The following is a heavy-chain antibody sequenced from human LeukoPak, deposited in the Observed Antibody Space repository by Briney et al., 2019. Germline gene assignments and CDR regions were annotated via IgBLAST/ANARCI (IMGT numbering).Heavy chain of an antibody. CDR1: GYTFTNYG. CDR3: ARARGVYSCSWYNDY. J-gene: IGHJ4*02. CDR2: ISAYNGDT. V-gene: IGHV1-18*01. Sequence: GASVKVSCKASGYTFTNYGITWVRQAPGQGLEWMGWISAYNGDTNYAQKLQGRVTMTTDTSTSTAYMELRSLRSEDTAVYYCARARGVYSCSWYNDYWGQGTPVTVSS. D-gene: IGHD6-13*01.